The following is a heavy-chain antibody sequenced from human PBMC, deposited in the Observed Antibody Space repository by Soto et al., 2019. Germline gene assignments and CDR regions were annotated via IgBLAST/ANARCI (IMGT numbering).Heavy chain of an antibody. Sequence: QVQLIQSEAEVKKPESSVRVSCTASGGIFGSHGFSWVRQAPGQRLEWVGGFIPIFRTLTYTEKFQARVRIAADESTNIDYLDLSSRTSKDTAVYYWVRDRRIYYSDPRDNCIAHDYEVWGQGTMVSVSS. CDR1: GGIFGSHG. CDR3: VRDRRIYYSDPRDNCIAHDYEV. J-gene: IGHJ3*01. D-gene: IGHD3-22*01. V-gene: IGHV1-69*01. CDR2: FIPIFRTL.